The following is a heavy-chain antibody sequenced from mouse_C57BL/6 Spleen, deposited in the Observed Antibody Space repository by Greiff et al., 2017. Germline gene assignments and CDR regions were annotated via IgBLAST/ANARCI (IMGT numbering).Heavy chain of an antibody. CDR2: IDPENGDT. Sequence: EVQLQQSGAELVRPGASVKLSCTASGFNIKDDYMHWVKQRPEQGLEWIGWIDPENGDTEYASKFQGKATITADTSSNTAYLQLSSLTSEDTAVYYCTFYGSRGFDYWGQGTTLTVSS. J-gene: IGHJ2*01. CDR1: GFNIKDDY. D-gene: IGHD1-1*01. CDR3: TFYGSRGFDY. V-gene: IGHV14-4*01.